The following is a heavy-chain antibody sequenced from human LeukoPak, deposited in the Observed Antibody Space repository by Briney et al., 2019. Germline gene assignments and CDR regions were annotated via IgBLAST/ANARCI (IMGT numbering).Heavy chain of an antibody. CDR3: ASVTGTPFDY. CDR1: GGTFSSYA. V-gene: IGHV1-69*05. D-gene: IGHD1-7*01. J-gene: IGHJ4*02. Sequence: ASVKVSCKASGGTFSSYAISWVRQAPGQGLEWMGGIIPIFGTANYAQKFQGRVTITTDESTSTAYMELSSLRSDDTAVYYCASVTGTPFDYWGQGTLVTVSS. CDR2: IIPIFGTA.